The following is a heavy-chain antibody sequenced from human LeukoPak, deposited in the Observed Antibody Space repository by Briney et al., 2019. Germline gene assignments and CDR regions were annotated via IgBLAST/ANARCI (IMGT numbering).Heavy chain of an antibody. CDR1: GGSISDYH. CDR2: IYYSGST. V-gene: IGHV4-59*01. D-gene: IGHD3-22*01. J-gene: IGHJ5*02. Sequence: SETLSLTCTVSGGSISDYHWSWIRQPPGKGLEWIGYIYYSGSTNYNPSLKSRVTISVDTSKNQFSLKLSSVTAADTAVYYCARANRGYYDSSGYSPWFDPWGQGTLVIVSS. CDR3: ARANRGYYDSSGYSPWFDP.